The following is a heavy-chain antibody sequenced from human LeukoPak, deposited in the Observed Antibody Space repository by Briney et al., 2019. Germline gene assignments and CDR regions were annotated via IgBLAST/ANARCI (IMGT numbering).Heavy chain of an antibody. Sequence: GGSLRLSCAPSGFIFSSHSMNWVRQAPGKGLEWVSYISSGSGTIYYADSVKGRFTISRDSAKNSLYLQMNSLRAEDTAVYYCARGGVNYYFDYWGQGTLVTVSS. CDR3: ARGGVNYYFDY. D-gene: IGHD1-20*01. CDR2: ISSGSGTI. J-gene: IGHJ4*02. CDR1: GFIFSSHS. V-gene: IGHV3-48*01.